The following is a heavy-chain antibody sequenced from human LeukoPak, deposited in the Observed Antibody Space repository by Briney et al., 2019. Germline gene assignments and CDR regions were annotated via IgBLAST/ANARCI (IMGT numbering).Heavy chain of an antibody. J-gene: IGHJ4*02. CDR1: GFTFSSYA. D-gene: IGHD2-15*01. CDR2: ISHTSGST. Sequence: GGSLRLSCEASGFTFSSYALTWVRQAPGKGLDWVSFISHTSGSTYYADSVKGRFTISRDNSKNTLYLQMNSLRAEDTAVYYCAKALCSGGSCCRFDYWGQGILVTVSS. CDR3: AKALCSGGSCCRFDY. V-gene: IGHV3-23*01.